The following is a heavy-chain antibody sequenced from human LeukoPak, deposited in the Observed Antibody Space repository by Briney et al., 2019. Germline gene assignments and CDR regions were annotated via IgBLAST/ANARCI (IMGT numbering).Heavy chain of an antibody. CDR2: IYYSGST. J-gene: IGHJ4*02. Sequence: SETLSLTCTVSGGSISSYYWSWIRQPPGKGLEWIGYIYYSGSTNYNPSLKSRVTISIDTSKNQFSLKLSSVTAADTAVYYCTAGAYDSSGIDYWGQGTLVTVSS. CDR1: GGSISSYY. D-gene: IGHD3-22*01. CDR3: TAGAYDSSGIDY. V-gene: IGHV4-59*08.